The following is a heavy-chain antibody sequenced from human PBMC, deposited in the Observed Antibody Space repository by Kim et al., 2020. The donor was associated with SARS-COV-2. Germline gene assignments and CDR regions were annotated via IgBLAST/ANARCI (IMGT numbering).Heavy chain of an antibody. D-gene: IGHD3-16*01. CDR3: ARNRRGSADY. J-gene: IGHJ4*02. CDR2: INHSGST. Sequence: SETLSLTCAVYGGSFSGYYWSWIRQPPGKGLEWIGEINHSGSTNYNPSLKSRVTISVDTSKNQFSLKLSSVTAADTAVYYCARNRRGSADYWGQGTLVTV. CDR1: GGSFSGYY. V-gene: IGHV4-34*01.